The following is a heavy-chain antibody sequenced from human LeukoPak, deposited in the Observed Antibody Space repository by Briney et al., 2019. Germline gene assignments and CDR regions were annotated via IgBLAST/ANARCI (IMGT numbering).Heavy chain of an antibody. D-gene: IGHD3-22*01. CDR2: ISGSGGST. V-gene: IGHV3-23*01. CDR3: ARDGADNSAYYFGSL. Sequence: GGSLRLSCAASGFTFSSYSMNWVRQAPGKGLEWVSDISGSGGSTYYADSAKGRFTISTDNSKNTLYLQMNSLRVEDTAVYYCARDGADNSAYYFGSLWGQGTVVTVSS. CDR1: GFTFSSYS. J-gene: IGHJ3*01.